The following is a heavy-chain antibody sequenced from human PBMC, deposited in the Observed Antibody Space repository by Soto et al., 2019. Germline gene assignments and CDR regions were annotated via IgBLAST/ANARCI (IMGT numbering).Heavy chain of an antibody. CDR1: GFTFSSYA. J-gene: IGHJ5*02. CDR3: ANNPFRFIVVEPAAMNRAENWFDP. V-gene: IGHV3-23*01. D-gene: IGHD2-2*01. Sequence: EVQLLESGGGLVQPGGSLRLSCAASGFTFSSYAMSWVRQAPGKGLEWVSAISCSGGSTYYADSVKGRFTIARDNSKNTLYLTITSLRAEDTAVYYCANNPFRFIVVEPAAMNRAENWFDPWGQGTLVTVSS. CDR2: ISCSGGST.